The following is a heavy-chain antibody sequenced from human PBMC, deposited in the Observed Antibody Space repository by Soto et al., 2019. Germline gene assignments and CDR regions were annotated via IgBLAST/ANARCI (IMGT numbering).Heavy chain of an antibody. J-gene: IGHJ4*02. CDR3: ARSLGTHSSSSGAPFDY. Sequence: TLSPTCSVSGGSISSGGYYWSWIRQHPGKGLEWIGYIYHSGSTYYNPSLKSRVTISVDTSKNQFSLKLSSVTAADTAVYYCARSLGTHSSSSGAPFDYWGQGTLVTVSS. V-gene: IGHV4-31*03. CDR2: IYHSGST. D-gene: IGHD6-6*01. CDR1: GGSISSGGYY.